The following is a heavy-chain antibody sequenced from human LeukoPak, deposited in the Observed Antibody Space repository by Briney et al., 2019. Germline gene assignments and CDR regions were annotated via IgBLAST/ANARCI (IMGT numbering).Heavy chain of an antibody. CDR3: AKDLVSAAGVLTYYYYYYGMDV. Sequence: GGSLRLSCAASGFTFSSYVMHWVRQAPGKGLHWVAVISYDGSNKYYADSVKGRFTISRDNSKNTLYLQMNSLRPEDTAVYYCAKDLVSAAGVLTYYYYYYGMDVWGKGTTVTVSS. V-gene: IGHV3-30*18. D-gene: IGHD6-13*01. CDR1: GFTFSSYV. J-gene: IGHJ6*04. CDR2: ISYDGSNK.